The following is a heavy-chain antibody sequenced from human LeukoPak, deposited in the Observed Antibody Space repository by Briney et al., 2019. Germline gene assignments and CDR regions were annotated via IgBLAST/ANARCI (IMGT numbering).Heavy chain of an antibody. Sequence: PGGSLRLSCAASGFTFDGYAMHWVRQAPGKGLEWVSGISWNSVTIAYADSVKGRFTISRDNAKNSLYLQMDSLRSEDTALYYCAGSISWYYFHYWGQGTLVTVSS. CDR2: ISWNSVTI. CDR3: AGSISWYYFHY. J-gene: IGHJ4*02. V-gene: IGHV3-9*01. D-gene: IGHD6-13*01. CDR1: GFTFDGYA.